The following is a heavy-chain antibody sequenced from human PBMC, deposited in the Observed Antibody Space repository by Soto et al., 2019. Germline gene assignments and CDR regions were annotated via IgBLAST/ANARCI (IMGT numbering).Heavy chain of an antibody. V-gene: IGHV1-18*01. CDR1: GYTFTTYG. CDR2: INTHNGNT. CDR3: ARQPLHRVGSSISTLDI. D-gene: IGHD1-26*01. J-gene: IGHJ3*02. Sequence: ASVKVSCKASGYTFTTYGISWVRQAPGEGLEWLGWINTHNGNTNYAQNLQGRVFMTADTSTNTAYMELRSLRSDDTAVYYCARQPLHRVGSSISTLDIWGQGTVVTVSS.